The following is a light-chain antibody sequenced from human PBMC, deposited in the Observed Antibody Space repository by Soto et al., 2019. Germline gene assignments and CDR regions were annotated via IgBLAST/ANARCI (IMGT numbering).Light chain of an antibody. CDR1: QSVSNNY. CDR2: GAS. V-gene: IGKV3-20*01. CDR3: QQYGSPGT. Sequence: EIVLTQSPGTLSLSPGERATLSCRASQSVSNNYLAWYQQKPGQAPRLLIYGASNRATGIPDRFSGSESGTDFTLTISRLEPEDFAVYYWQQYGSPGTFGQGTKVEIK. J-gene: IGKJ1*01.